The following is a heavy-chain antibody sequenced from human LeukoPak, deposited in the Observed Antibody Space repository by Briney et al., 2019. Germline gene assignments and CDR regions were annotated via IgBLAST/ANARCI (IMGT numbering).Heavy chain of an antibody. V-gene: IGHV4-59*08. D-gene: IGHD4-17*01. Sequence: SETLSLTCTVSGGSISSYYWSWIRQPPGKGLEWIGYIYYSGSTNYNPSLKSRVTISVDTSKNQFSLKLSSVTAADTAVYYCAPVTTRAWFDPWGQGTLVTVSS. CDR2: IYYSGST. CDR1: GGSISSYY. J-gene: IGHJ5*02. CDR3: APVTTRAWFDP.